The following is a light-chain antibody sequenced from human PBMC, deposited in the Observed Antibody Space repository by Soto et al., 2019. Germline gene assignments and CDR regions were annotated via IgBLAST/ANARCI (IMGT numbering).Light chain of an antibody. CDR1: QNIQSF. Sequence: DIQMTQFPSTLSASVGDQVTITCRASQNIQSFLSWYQQKPGKAPELLIYLASRLEGGVPSRFSGSGSGTEFTLTINSLQPDDFAIYFCQQYNSHSYYSFGQGTKLEVK. CDR2: LAS. V-gene: IGKV1-5*03. CDR3: QQYNSHSYYS. J-gene: IGKJ2*03.